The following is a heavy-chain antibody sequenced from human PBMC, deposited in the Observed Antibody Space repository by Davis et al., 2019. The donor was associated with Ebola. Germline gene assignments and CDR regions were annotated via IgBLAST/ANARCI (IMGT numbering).Heavy chain of an antibody. CDR1: GGSFSGYY. V-gene: IGHV4-34*01. J-gene: IGHJ4*02. Sequence: SETLSLTCAVYGGSFSGYYWSWIRQPPGKGLEWIGEINHSGSTNYNPSLKSRVTISVDTSKNQFSLKLSSVTAADTAVYYCARGRGSGYSPFDYWGQGTLVTVSS. D-gene: IGHD3-22*01. CDR3: ARGRGSGYSPFDY. CDR2: INHSGST.